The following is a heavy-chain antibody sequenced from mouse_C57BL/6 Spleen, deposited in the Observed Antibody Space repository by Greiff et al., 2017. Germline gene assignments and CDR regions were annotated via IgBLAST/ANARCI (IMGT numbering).Heavy chain of an antibody. CDR1: GYTFTDYY. D-gene: IGHD2-4*01. J-gene: IGHJ4*01. Sequence: EVQLQQSGPELVKPGASVKISCKASGYTFTDYYMNWVKQSHGKSLEWIGDINPNNGGTSYNQKFKGKATLTVAKSSSTAYMELRSLTSEDSAVYYCAREGAYDYDGGNYYAMDYWGQGTSVTVSS. CDR3: AREGAYDYDGGNYYAMDY. CDR2: INPNNGGT. V-gene: IGHV1-26*01.